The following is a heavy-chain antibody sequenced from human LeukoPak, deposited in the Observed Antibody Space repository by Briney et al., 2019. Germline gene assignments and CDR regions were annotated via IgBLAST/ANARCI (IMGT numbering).Heavy chain of an antibody. V-gene: IGHV3-23*01. J-gene: IGHJ4*02. D-gene: IGHD3-3*01. CDR3: AKDDDYDFWSGSPLDY. CDR2: ICGSGGST. Sequence: GGSLRLSCAASGFTFSSYAMSWVRQAPGKGLEWVSAICGSGGSTYYADSVKGRFTISRDNSKNTLYLQMNSLRAEDTAVYYCAKDDDYDFWSGSPLDYWGQGTLVTVSS. CDR1: GFTFSSYA.